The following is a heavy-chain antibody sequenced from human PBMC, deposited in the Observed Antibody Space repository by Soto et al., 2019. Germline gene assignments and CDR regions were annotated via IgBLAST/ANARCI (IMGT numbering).Heavy chain of an antibody. Sequence: EVQLVQSGAEVKKPGESLQISCQASGHRLMDFWIGWVRQMPGKGLEWMGNIYPGDSDTRYRPSFQGQVTISADKSSSTAYLQWSSLQASDTAMYYCGATRGIGNYYFDYWGQGTLVTVPS. J-gene: IGHJ4*02. CDR2: IYPGDSDT. CDR3: GATRGIGNYYFDY. D-gene: IGHD6-13*01. CDR1: GHRLMDFW. V-gene: IGHV5-51*03.